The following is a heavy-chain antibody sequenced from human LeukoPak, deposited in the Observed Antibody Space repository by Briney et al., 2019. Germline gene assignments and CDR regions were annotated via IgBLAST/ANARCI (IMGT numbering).Heavy chain of an antibody. D-gene: IGHD6-13*01. CDR2: IIPIFGTA. Sequence: SVKVSCKASGGTFSSYAIRWVRQAPGQGLEWMGGIIPIFGTANYAQKFQGRVTMTRDTSISTAYMELSRLRSDDTAVYYCARDLLRDSSSFSDYWGQGTLVTVSS. CDR3: ARDLLRDSSSFSDY. CDR1: GGTFSSYA. J-gene: IGHJ4*02. V-gene: IGHV1-69*05.